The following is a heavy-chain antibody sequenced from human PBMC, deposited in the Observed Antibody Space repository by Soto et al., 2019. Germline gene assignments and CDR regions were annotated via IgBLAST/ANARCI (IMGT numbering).Heavy chain of an antibody. Sequence: QGHLVQSGAEVKKPGTSVKVSCKASGYTFTRYGISWVRQAPGQGLEWMGWISGYNGDTNYAQNLQGRVTLTINTSPSTAYMALRSLTSDDTAVYYCAKNGQPPYYYYGLDVWGKGTTVTVSS. V-gene: IGHV1-18*01. CDR3: AKNGQPPYYYYGLDV. J-gene: IGHJ6*04. D-gene: IGHD2-8*01. CDR1: GYTFTRYG. CDR2: ISGYNGDT.